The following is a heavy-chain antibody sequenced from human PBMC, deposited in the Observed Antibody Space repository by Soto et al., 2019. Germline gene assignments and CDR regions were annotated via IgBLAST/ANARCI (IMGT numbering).Heavy chain of an antibody. CDR1: GGSISSSY. CDR3: ARSVVHQWLVHDAFDI. J-gene: IGHJ3*02. V-gene: IGHV4-59*01. CDR2: VYYSGTT. Sequence: QVQLQESGPGLLKPSETLSLTCTVSGGSISSSYWSWIRQPPGKGLEWIAYVYYSGTTNYTPSLESRVPISIDPSTNQFSLRLTSVTAAEPAVYYCARSVVHQWLVHDAFDIWGQGTLVTVSS. D-gene: IGHD6-19*01.